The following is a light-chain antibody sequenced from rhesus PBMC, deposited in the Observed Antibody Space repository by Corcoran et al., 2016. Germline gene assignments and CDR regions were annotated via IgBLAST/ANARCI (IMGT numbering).Light chain of an antibody. Sequence: QAALTQPRSVSGSPGQSVTISCTGTSSDIGDYNRVSWYHQHPGKAPKLMIYEVSKRPSGVSDRCSGSKSGNTASLTISGLQAEDEADYYCSSYASSITFIFGAGTRLTVL. CDR1: SSDIGDYNR. CDR3: SSYASSITFI. CDR2: EVS. J-gene: IGLJ1*01. V-gene: IGLV2-13*02.